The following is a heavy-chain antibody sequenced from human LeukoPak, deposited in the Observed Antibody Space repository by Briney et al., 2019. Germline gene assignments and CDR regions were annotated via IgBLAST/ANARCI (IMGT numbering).Heavy chain of an antibody. CDR1: GFTFSSFP. CDR3: ANARGLSPLTYNDAVDI. D-gene: IGHD1-14*01. CDR2: ISGSGGNT. Sequence: GGSLRLSCAASGFTFSSFPMSWVRQAPGKGLEWVSSISGSGGNTYYAASVEGRFTISRDYSKDTLSLQMNSLRAEDTAVYYCANARGLSPLTYNDAVDIWGRGTMVTVSP. J-gene: IGHJ3*02. V-gene: IGHV3-23*01.